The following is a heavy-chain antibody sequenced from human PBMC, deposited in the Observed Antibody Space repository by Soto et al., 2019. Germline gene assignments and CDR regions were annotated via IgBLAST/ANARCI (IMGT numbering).Heavy chain of an antibody. Sequence: EVQLVQSGAEVKKPGESLRISCKGSGYSFTSYWISWVRQMPGKGLEWMGRIDPSDSYTNYSPSIQGHATISADKSISTAYLQWSSLKASDTAMYYCARSLGPGSYDILTGYYHFDYWGQGTLVTVSS. V-gene: IGHV5-10-1*01. CDR1: GYSFTSYW. CDR3: ARSLGPGSYDILTGYYHFDY. J-gene: IGHJ4*02. D-gene: IGHD3-9*01. CDR2: IDPSDSYT.